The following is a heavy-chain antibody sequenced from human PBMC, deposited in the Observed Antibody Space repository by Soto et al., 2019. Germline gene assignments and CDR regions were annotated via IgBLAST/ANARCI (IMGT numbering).Heavy chain of an antibody. V-gene: IGHV3-30-3*01. CDR2: ISYDGSNK. J-gene: IGHJ6*02. Sequence: QVQLVESGGGVVQPGRSLRLSCAASGFTFSSYAMHWVRQAPGKGLEWVAVISYDGSNKYYADSVKGRFTISRDNSKNTLYLQMNSLRAEDTAVYYCARDWSRGYGMDVWGQGTTVTVS. D-gene: IGHD3-3*01. CDR3: ARDWSRGYGMDV. CDR1: GFTFSSYA.